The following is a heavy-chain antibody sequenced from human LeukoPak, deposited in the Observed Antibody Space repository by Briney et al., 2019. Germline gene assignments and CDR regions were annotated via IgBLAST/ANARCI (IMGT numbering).Heavy chain of an antibody. Sequence: YPSETLSLTCSVPGGSISSSYWSWFRQPPGKGLEWIGYIYFSGSTKYNPSLKSRVTISVDTSKNQFSLKLSSVTAADTAVYYCARVGGSNVIGWGQGTLVTVSS. V-gene: IGHV4-59*12. CDR1: GGSISSSY. D-gene: IGHD3-22*01. CDR3: ARVGGSNVIG. J-gene: IGHJ4*02. CDR2: IYFSGST.